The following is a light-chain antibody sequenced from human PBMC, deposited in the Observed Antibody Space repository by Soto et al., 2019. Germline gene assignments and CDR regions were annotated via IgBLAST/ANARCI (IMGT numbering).Light chain of an antibody. CDR2: DAS. V-gene: IGKV3-20*01. J-gene: IGKJ1*01. CDR1: QRVAKNY. Sequence: EIVLTQSPGTLSLSPGERATLSCRARQRVAKNYLAWYQQEPGQAPRLLIYDASKRATGIPDRFSGSVYGTDFTLTISRLEPEDFAVYYCHQYASSPQTFGQGTKVEIK. CDR3: HQYASSPQT.